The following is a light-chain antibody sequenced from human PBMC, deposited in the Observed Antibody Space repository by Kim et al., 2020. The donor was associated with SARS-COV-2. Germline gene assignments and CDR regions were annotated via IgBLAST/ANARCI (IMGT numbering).Light chain of an antibody. Sequence: SYELTQSPSVSVAPGETATLTCGGDNIGTKSVHWFQLQPGQAPVLVIYYDSDRPSGIPARFSGSNSGNTATLTISRVEAGDEADYCCQVWDDSSAHWVFGGGTQLTVL. J-gene: IGLJ3*02. CDR3: QVWDDSSAHWV. V-gene: IGLV3-21*04. CDR2: YDS. CDR1: NIGTKS.